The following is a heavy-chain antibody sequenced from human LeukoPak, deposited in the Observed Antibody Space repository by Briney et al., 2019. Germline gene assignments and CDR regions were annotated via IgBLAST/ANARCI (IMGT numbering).Heavy chain of an antibody. D-gene: IGHD3-10*01. CDR2: ISYSGSA. CDR3: ARGQLGSGMDDP. J-gene: IGHJ5*02. V-gene: IGHV4-59*01. Sequence: PSETLSLTGTVTGVSITSYHWSWIRQSPGKGLEWIGHISYSGSANYNPSLKSRATILLDTSKNQFSLRLTSVTPADTAVYYCARGQLGSGMDDPWGQGTLVTVSS. CDR1: GVSITSYH.